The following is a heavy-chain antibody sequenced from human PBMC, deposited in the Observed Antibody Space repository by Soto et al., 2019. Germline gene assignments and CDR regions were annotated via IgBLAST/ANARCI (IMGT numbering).Heavy chain of an antibody. V-gene: IGHV3-13*01. CDR3: ARVARDYSNDYYYYMDV. CDR2: IGTAGDT. CDR1: GFTFSSYD. J-gene: IGHJ6*03. D-gene: IGHD4-4*01. Sequence: GGSLRLSCAASGFTFSSYDMHWVRQATGKGLEWVSAIGTAGDTYYPGFVKGRFTISRENAKNSLYLQMNSLRAGDTAVYYCARVARDYSNDYYYYMDVWGKGTTVTVSS.